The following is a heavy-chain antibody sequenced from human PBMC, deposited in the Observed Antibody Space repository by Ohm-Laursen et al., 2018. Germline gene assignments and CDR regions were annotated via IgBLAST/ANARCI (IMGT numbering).Heavy chain of an antibody. J-gene: IGHJ4*02. Sequence: ASVKASCKASGYTFTGYYMHWVRQAPGQGLEWMGWINPNSGGTNYAQKFQGRVTMTRDTSISTAYMELSRLRSDDTAVYYCARVDGCSSTSCFDIDYWGQGTLVTVSS. CDR2: INPNSGGT. D-gene: IGHD2-2*01. V-gene: IGHV1-2*02. CDR1: GYTFTGYY. CDR3: ARVDGCSSTSCFDIDY.